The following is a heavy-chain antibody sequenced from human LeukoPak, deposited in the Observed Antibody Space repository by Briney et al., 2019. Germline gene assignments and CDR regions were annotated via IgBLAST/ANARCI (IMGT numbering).Heavy chain of an antibody. Sequence: GASVKVSCKASGYTFTSYAMNWVRQAPGQGLEWMGWINTNTGNPTYAQGFTGRFVFSLDTSVSTAYLQISSLKAEDTAVYYCASYITIFGVSAGAFDIWGQGTMVTASS. V-gene: IGHV7-4-1*02. CDR3: ASYITIFGVSAGAFDI. J-gene: IGHJ3*02. D-gene: IGHD3-3*01. CDR1: GYTFTSYA. CDR2: INTNTGNP.